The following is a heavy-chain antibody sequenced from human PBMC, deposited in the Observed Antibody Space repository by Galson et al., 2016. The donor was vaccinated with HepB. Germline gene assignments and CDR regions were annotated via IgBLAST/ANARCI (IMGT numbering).Heavy chain of an antibody. CDR2: ISSSGSYT. V-gene: IGHV3-11*06. J-gene: IGHJ4*02. Sequence: SLRLSCAASGFTFSDYYMSWIRQAPGKGLEWVSYISSSGSYTNYADSVKGRFTISRDNAKNSLFLQMNSLRAEDTAVYYCARDLGGFFDSSGYYLDYWGQGTLVTVSS. CDR3: ARDLGGFFDSSGYYLDY. CDR1: GFTFSDYY. D-gene: IGHD3-22*01.